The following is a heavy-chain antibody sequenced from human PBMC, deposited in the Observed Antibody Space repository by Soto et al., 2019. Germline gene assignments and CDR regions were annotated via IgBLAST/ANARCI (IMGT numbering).Heavy chain of an antibody. V-gene: IGHV4-59*01. D-gene: IGHD6-25*01. CDR2: VYFSGNT. Sequence: QVQLQESGPGLVKPSETLSLTCTVSGGSLSSYYWTWIRQSPGKGLEWIGYVYFSGNTNYNPSLKSRVTISIDTSKNQFSLRLASVTAADTAFYYCGSVGPSGYVLSWGQGTLVTVSS. J-gene: IGHJ5*02. CDR1: GGSLSSYY. CDR3: GSVGPSGYVLS.